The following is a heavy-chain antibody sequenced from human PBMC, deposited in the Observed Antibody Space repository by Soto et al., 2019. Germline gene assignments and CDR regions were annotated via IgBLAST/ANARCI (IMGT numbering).Heavy chain of an antibody. D-gene: IGHD6-13*01. CDR1: GFTFSSYA. CDR3: ARVYGSWIAAVVDY. Sequence: QVQLVESGGGVVQPGRSLRLSCAASGFTFSSYAMHWVHQAPGKGLEWVAVISYDGSNKYYADSVKGRFTISRDNSKNTLYLQMNSLRAEDTAVYYCARVYGSWIAAVVDYWGQGTLVTVSS. CDR2: ISYDGSNK. V-gene: IGHV3-30-3*01. J-gene: IGHJ4*02.